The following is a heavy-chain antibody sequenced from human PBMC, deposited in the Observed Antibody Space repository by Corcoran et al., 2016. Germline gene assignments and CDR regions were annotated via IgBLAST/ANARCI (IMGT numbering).Heavy chain of an antibody. V-gene: IGHV3-7*03. CDR1: EFSFSSYW. D-gene: IGHD6-13*01. Sequence: EVQLVESGGGLVQPGGSLRLSCVASEFSFSSYWMTWVRQAPGKGLEWVANIKQDGSEKYYVDSVKGRFTISRDNAKNSLYLQMNSLRAEDTAVYYCASEGAAADNWFDPWGQGTLVTVSS. J-gene: IGHJ5*02. CDR2: IKQDGSEK. CDR3: ASEGAAADNWFDP.